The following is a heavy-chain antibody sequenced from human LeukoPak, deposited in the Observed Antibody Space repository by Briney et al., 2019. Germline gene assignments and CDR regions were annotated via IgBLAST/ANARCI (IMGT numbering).Heavy chain of an antibody. CDR1: GFTFSSYS. Sequence: GGSLRLSCAASGFTFSSYSMNWVRRAPGKGLEWVSSISSSSSYIYYADSVKGRFTISRDNAKNPLYLQMNSLRAEDTAVYYCARENVDTANIDYWGQGTLVTVSS. CDR3: ARENVDTANIDY. J-gene: IGHJ4*02. D-gene: IGHD5-18*01. CDR2: ISSSSSYI. V-gene: IGHV3-21*01.